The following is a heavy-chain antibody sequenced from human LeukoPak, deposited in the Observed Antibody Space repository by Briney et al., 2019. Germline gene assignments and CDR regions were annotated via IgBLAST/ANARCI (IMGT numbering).Heavy chain of an antibody. Sequence: ASVKVSCKASGYTFTSYGISWVRQAPGQGLEWMGWISAYNGNTNYAQKLQGRVTMTTDTSTSTAYTELRSLRSDDTAVYYCARAQWGYYYDSSGYYFWGQGTLVTVSS. CDR3: ARAQWGYYYDSSGYYF. V-gene: IGHV1-18*01. D-gene: IGHD3-22*01. J-gene: IGHJ4*02. CDR2: ISAYNGNT. CDR1: GYTFTSYG.